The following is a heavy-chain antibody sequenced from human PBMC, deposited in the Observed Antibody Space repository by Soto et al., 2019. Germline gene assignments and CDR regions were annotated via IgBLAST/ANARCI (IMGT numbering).Heavy chain of an antibody. CDR2: ISGSGGST. J-gene: IGHJ4*02. CDR3: AKDGGHSSSWYRYYFDY. V-gene: IGHV3-23*01. Sequence: EVQLLESGGGLVQPGGSLRLYCAASGFTFSSYAMSWVRQAPGKGLEWVSAISGSGGSTYYADSVKGRFTISRDNSKNTLYLQMNSLRAEDTAVYYCAKDGGHSSSWYRYYFDYWGQGTLVTVSS. D-gene: IGHD6-13*01. CDR1: GFTFSSYA.